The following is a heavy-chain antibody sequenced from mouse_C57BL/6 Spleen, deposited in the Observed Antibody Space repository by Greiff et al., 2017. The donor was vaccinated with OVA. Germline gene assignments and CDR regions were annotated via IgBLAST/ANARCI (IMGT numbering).Heavy chain of an antibody. J-gene: IGHJ2*01. CDR1: GYTFTDSY. V-gene: IGHV1-76*01. CDR2: IYPGSGNT. Sequence: VQLQQSGAELVRPGASVKLSCKASGYTFTDSYINWVKQRPGQGLEWIARIYPGSGNTYYNEKFKGKATLTAEKSSSTAYMQLSSLTSEDSAVYFCARGAQALDYWGQGTTLTVSS. D-gene: IGHD3-2*02. CDR3: ARGAQALDY.